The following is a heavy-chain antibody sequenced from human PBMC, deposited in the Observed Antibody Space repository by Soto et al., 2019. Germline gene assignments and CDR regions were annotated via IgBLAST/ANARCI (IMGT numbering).Heavy chain of an antibody. Sequence: GGSLRLSCAASGFTFSSYAMSWVRQAPGKGLEWVSAISGSGGSTYYADSVKGRFTISRDNSKNTLYLQMNSLRAEDTAVYYCAKDRARGECSSSSGPFDYWGQGTLVTVSS. V-gene: IGHV3-23*01. CDR2: ISGSGGST. J-gene: IGHJ4*02. CDR3: AKDRARGECSSSSGPFDY. CDR1: GFTFSSYA. D-gene: IGHD6-6*01.